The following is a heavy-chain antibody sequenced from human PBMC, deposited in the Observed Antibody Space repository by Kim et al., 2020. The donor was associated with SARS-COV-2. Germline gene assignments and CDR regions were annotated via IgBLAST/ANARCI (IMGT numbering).Heavy chain of an antibody. Sequence: SETLSLTCTVSGGSVSSGSYYWSWIRQPPGKGLEWIGYIYYSGSTNYNPSLKSRVTISVDTSKNQFSLKLSSVTAADTAVYYCARDRNYYDSSGYYG. V-gene: IGHV4-61*01. CDR1: GGSVSSGSYY. J-gene: IGHJ6*01. D-gene: IGHD3-22*01. CDR3: ARDRNYYDSSGYYG. CDR2: IYYSGST.